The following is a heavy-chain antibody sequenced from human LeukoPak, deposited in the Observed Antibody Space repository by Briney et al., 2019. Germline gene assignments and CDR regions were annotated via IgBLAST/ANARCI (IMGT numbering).Heavy chain of an antibody. Sequence: PGGSLRLSCAASGFTFSSYSMNWVRQAPGKGLEWVSYISSSSSTIYYADSVKGRFTISRDNAKNSLYLQMNSLRAEDTAVCYCARGLFSSSSYYYYYMDVWGKGTTVTVSS. D-gene: IGHD6-6*01. CDR2: ISSSSSTI. J-gene: IGHJ6*03. CDR1: GFTFSSYS. V-gene: IGHV3-48*01. CDR3: ARGLFSSSSYYYYYMDV.